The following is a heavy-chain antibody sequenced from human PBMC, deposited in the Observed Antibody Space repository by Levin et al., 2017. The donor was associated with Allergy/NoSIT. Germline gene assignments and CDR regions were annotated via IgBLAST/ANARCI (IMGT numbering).Heavy chain of an antibody. V-gene: IGHV3-33*05. CDR2: ISYDGSNK. J-gene: IGHJ4*02. D-gene: IGHD3-22*01. CDR1: GFMFRSYG. CDR3: ARDAYYDSRGIRIDY. Sequence: GGSLRLSCAASGFMFRSYGMHWVRQTPGKGLEWVAVISYDGSNKYYADSVKGRFTISRDNSKNTLYLQMNSLRVEDTAMYYCARDAYYDSRGIRIDYWGQGILVTVSS.